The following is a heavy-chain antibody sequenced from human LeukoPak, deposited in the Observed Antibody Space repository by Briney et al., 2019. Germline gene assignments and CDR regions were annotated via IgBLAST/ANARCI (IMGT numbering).Heavy chain of an antibody. CDR1: GYSISSGYY. V-gene: IGHV4-38-2*01. D-gene: IGHD2-2*01. CDR3: AMSLVVPAAIGSYYFYY. Sequence: SETLSLTCAVSGYSISSGYYWGWIRQPPGKGLEWIGSIYHSGSTHYNPSLKSRVTISVDTSKNQFSPKLSSVTAADTAVHYSAMSLVVPAAIGSYYFYYWGQGTLVTVSS. CDR2: IYHSGST. J-gene: IGHJ4*02.